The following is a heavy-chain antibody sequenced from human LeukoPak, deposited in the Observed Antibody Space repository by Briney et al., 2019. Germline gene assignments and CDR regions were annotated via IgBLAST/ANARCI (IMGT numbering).Heavy chain of an antibody. D-gene: IGHD4-17*01. V-gene: IGHV3-21*01. Sequence: GGSLRLSCAASGFTFSSYSMNWVRQAPGKGLEWVSSISSTSAYIYYADSVKGRFTVSRDNARSSLYLQMNSLRAEDTAVYYCARNPTVTTIWFDPWGQGTLVTVSS. J-gene: IGHJ5*02. CDR3: ARNPTVTTIWFDP. CDR1: GFTFSSYS. CDR2: ISSTSAYI.